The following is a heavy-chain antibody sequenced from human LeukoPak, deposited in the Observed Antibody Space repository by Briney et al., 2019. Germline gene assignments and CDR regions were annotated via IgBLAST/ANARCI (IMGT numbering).Heavy chain of an antibody. CDR1: GGTFSNYA. CDR2: VIPIFSTA. J-gene: IGHJ5*02. Sequence: SVKVSCKASGGTFSNYAIGWVRQAPGQGLEWMGGVIPIFSTANYAQKFQGRVTITADRSTSTAYMELSSLRSEDTAVYYCATFSSSWFARYNWFDPWGQGTLVTVSS. D-gene: IGHD6-13*01. V-gene: IGHV1-69*06. CDR3: ATFSSSWFARYNWFDP.